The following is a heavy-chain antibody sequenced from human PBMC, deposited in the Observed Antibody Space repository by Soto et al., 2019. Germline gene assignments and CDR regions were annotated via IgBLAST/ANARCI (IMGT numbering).Heavy chain of an antibody. Sequence: GASVKVSCKASGYTFTGYYMHWVRQAPGQGLEWMGWINPNSGGTNYAQKFQGWVTMTRDTSISTAYMELSRLRSDDTDVYYCARGGPPGYSGYDTYYYYGMEVWGQGTTDSVSS. CDR1: GYTFTGYY. D-gene: IGHD5-12*01. CDR2: INPNSGGT. CDR3: ARGGPPGYSGYDTYYYYGMEV. J-gene: IGHJ6*01. V-gene: IGHV1-2*04.